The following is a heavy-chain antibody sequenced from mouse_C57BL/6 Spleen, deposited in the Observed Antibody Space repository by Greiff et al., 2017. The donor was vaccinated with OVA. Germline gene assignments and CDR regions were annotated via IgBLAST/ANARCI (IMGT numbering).Heavy chain of an antibody. V-gene: IGHV1-26*01. CDR1: GYTFTDYY. J-gene: IGHJ3*01. Sequence: EVQLQQSGPELVKPGASVKISCKASGYTFTDYYMNWVKQSHGKSLEWIGDINPNNGGTSYNQKFKGKATLTVDKSSSTAYMDLRSLTSEDSAVYYCARDDYEAYWGQGTLVTVSA. D-gene: IGHD2-4*01. CDR2: INPNNGGT. CDR3: ARDDYEAY.